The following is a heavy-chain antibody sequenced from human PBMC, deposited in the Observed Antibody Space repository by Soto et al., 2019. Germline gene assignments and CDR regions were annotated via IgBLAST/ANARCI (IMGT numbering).Heavy chain of an antibody. J-gene: IGHJ6*02. CDR1: GDSVSSDTSA. CDR2: AYYRSQWYI. CDR3: AREFEATSRDV. Sequence: SETLSLTCVIPGDSVSSDTSAWNWIRPSPSRGLEWLGRAYYRSQWYIDFAGPVKSRLTINPDTSKNEVSLHLKSVTPEYTAMYYCAREFEATSRDVWGPGTTVTVSS. V-gene: IGHV6-1*01. D-gene: IGHD1-1*01.